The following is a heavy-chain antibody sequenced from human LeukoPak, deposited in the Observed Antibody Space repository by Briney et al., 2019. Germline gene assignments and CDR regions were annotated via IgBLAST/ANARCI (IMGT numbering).Heavy chain of an antibody. CDR2: ISYDGSNK. V-gene: IGHV3-30*18. J-gene: IGHJ4*02. Sequence: PGGSVRLFCAPSGFTFRSYGMHWVRQAPGKGLAWVAVISYDGSNKHYADSVKGRFTISRDNSKNTLYLKMISLRAENTAVYYCAKDYTSVWGQGTLVTVPS. CDR1: GFTFRSYG. D-gene: IGHD3-16*01. CDR3: AKDYTSV.